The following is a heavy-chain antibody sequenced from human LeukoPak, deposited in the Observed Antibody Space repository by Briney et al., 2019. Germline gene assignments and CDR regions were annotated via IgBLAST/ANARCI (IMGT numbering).Heavy chain of an antibody. Sequence: GRSLRLSCAASGFTFSSYSMNWVRQAPGKGLEWVSSISSSSSYIYYADSVKGRFTISRDNAKNSLYLQMNSLRAEDTAVYYCVKWELRGWFDPWGQGTLVTVSS. CDR1: GFTFSSYS. CDR2: ISSSSSYI. CDR3: VKWELRGWFDP. D-gene: IGHD1-26*01. V-gene: IGHV3-21*01. J-gene: IGHJ5*02.